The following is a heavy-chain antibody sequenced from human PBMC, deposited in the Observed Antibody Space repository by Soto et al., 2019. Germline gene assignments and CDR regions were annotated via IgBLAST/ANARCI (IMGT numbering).Heavy chain of an antibody. Sequence: SETLSLTCTVSGGSISSGDYHWSWIRQPPGKGLEWIGAVYYSGSTYYNPSLKSRIRISVDTSKNQFSLKVNSVTAADTAVYYCAIDYLPPSAGAMDVWGQGTTVTGS. CDR1: GGSISSGDYH. V-gene: IGHV4-30-4*01. J-gene: IGHJ6*02. CDR2: VYYSGST. CDR3: AIDYLPPSAGAMDV. D-gene: IGHD2-15*01.